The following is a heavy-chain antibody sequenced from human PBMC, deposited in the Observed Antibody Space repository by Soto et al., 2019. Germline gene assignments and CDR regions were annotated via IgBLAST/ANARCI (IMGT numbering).Heavy chain of an antibody. CDR1: GFTFSTYG. Sequence: QVQLVESGGGVVQPGRSLRLSCAASGFTFSTYGMHWVRQAPGKGLEWVAVISYDGSNKYYADSVKGRFTISRDNSKNTVYLQMNSLKAEDTAVYYCARDLRRYSGSYTPDYWGQGTLVTVYS. CDR3: ARDLRRYSGSYTPDY. J-gene: IGHJ4*02. CDR2: ISYDGSNK. D-gene: IGHD1-26*01. V-gene: IGHV3-30*19.